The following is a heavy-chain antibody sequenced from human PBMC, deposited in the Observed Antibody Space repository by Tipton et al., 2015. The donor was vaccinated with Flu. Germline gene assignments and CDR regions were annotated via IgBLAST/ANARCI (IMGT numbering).Heavy chain of an antibody. CDR2: ISSGGSTI. Sequence: VQLVQSGGGLVQPGGSLRLSCAASRFTFSTYWMTWVRQVPGKGLEWVSYISSGGSTIYYADSVKGRFTISRDNAKSSLFLQMNSLRAEDTAFYYCARGRDGYNYVPDGHFQHWGQGTLVTVSS. CDR1: RFTFSTYW. J-gene: IGHJ1*01. V-gene: IGHV3-48*04. D-gene: IGHD5-24*01. CDR3: ARGRDGYNYVPDGHFQH.